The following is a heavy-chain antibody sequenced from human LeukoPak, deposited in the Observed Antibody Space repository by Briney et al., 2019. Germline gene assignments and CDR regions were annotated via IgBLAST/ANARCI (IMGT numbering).Heavy chain of an antibody. Sequence: PGGSMRLSCETSGFTFSAYAMSWVRQAPGKGLEWVSGISASGETTYYTDALKGRFSISRDNHKNILYLQMNSLRAEDTAIYYCAKVRIMRWLITDSFHMWGQGTRVTVSS. CDR2: ISASGETT. CDR1: GFTFSAYA. V-gene: IGHV3-23*01. D-gene: IGHD1-14*01. CDR3: AKVRIMRWLITDSFHM. J-gene: IGHJ3*02.